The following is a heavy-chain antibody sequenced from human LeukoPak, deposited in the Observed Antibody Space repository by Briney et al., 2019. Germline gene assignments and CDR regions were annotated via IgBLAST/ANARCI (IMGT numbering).Heavy chain of an antibody. Sequence: PGGSLRLSCAASGFTFSSYGMHWVRQAPGKGLEWVAAISYDRSNECYADSVKGRFTISRDNSKNTLYLQMNSLRGEDTAVYYCAKDRDPVVNTDYYYGMNVWGQGTTVTVSS. J-gene: IGHJ6*02. D-gene: IGHD4-17*01. CDR1: GFTFSSYG. CDR2: ISYDRSNE. CDR3: AKDRDPVVNTDYYYGMNV. V-gene: IGHV3-30*18.